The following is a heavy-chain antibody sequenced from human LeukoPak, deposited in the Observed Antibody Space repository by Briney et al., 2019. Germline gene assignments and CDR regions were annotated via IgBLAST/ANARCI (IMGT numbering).Heavy chain of an antibody. D-gene: IGHD6-19*01. J-gene: IGHJ4*02. CDR1: GYTFTSHG. Sequence: ASVKVSCKASGYTFTSHGISWVRQAPGQGLEWMGWISAYNGNTNYAQKLQGRVTMTTDTSTSTAYMELRSLRSGDTAVYYCARVVSGWYGRGMDYWGQGTLVTVSS. CDR2: ISAYNGNT. CDR3: ARVVSGWYGRGMDY. V-gene: IGHV1-18*01.